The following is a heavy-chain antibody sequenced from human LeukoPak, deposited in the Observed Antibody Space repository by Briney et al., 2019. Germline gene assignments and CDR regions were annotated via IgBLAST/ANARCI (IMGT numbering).Heavy chain of an antibody. V-gene: IGHV4-4*02. CDR1: GGSISSGNW. CDR2: IFHSGST. D-gene: IGHD1-14*01. CDR3: ARNAAYNLDY. J-gene: IGHJ4*02. Sequence: SETLSLTCAVSGGSISSGNWWSWVRQPPGKGLEWIGEIFHSGSTNFNPSLKSRVTISIDKSKNQFSLEVTSVTAADTAVYYCARNAAYNLDYWGQGILATVSS.